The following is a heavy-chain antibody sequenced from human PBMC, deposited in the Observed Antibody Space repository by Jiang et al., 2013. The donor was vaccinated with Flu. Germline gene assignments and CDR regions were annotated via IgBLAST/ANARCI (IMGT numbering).Heavy chain of an antibody. D-gene: IGHD6-19*01. V-gene: IGHV1-18*01. CDR2: ISAYNGNT. CDR3: ARDWENSSGWLPPVYNWFDP. Sequence: GAKVKKPGASVKVSCKASGYTFTSYGISWVRQAPGQGLEWMGWISAYNGNTNYAQKLQGRVTMTTDTSTSTAYMELRSLRSDDTAVYYCARDWENSSGWLPPVYNWFDPWGQGTLVTVSS. CDR1: GYTFTSYG. J-gene: IGHJ5*02.